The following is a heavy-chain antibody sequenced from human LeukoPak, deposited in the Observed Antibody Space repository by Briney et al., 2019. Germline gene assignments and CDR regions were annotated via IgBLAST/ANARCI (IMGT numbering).Heavy chain of an antibody. J-gene: IGHJ6*03. V-gene: IGHV1-2*06. D-gene: IGHD3-3*01. CDR2: INPNSGGT. Sequence: ASVKVSCKASGYTFTGYYMHWVRQAPGQGLEWMGRINPNSGGTNYAQKFQGRVTMTRDTSISTAYMELSRLRSDDTAVYYCARDLRRRIVGSGYYMDVWGKGTTVTVSS. CDR1: GYTFTGYY. CDR3: ARDLRRRIVGSGYYMDV.